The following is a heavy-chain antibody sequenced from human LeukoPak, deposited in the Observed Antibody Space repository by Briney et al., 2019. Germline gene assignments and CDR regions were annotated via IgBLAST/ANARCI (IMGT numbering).Heavy chain of an antibody. CDR1: GFIFSRDS. Sequence: PGGSLRLSCAASGFIFSRDSMNWVRQAPGKGLEWISYISRDSGIRYYADSVRGRFTISRDNAKNSLYLQIHILRAEDTAVYYCVRDNPRCCGVVPANIDDYWGQGTLVTVSS. CDR2: ISRDSGIR. D-gene: IGHD2-15*01. V-gene: IGHV3-48*01. CDR3: VRDNPRCCGVVPANIDDY. J-gene: IGHJ4*02.